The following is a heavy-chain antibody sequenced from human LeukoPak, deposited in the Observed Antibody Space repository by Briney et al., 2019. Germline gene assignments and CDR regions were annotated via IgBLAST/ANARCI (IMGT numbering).Heavy chain of an antibody. CDR1: GYTFTGYY. CDR2: INPNSGGT. J-gene: IGHJ5*02. D-gene: IGHD2-2*01. Sequence: GASVKVSCKASGYTFTGYYMHWVRQAPGQGLEWMGWINPNSGGTNYAQKFQGRVTMTRDTFISTAYMELSRLRSDDTAMYYCARGNKLGYCSSTSCYVDWFDPWGQGTLVTVSS. CDR3: ARGNKLGYCSSTSCYVDWFDP. V-gene: IGHV1-2*02.